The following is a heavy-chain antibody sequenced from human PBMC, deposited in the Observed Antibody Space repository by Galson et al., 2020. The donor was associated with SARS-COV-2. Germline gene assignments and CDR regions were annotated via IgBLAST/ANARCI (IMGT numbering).Heavy chain of an antibody. D-gene: IGHD3-22*01. CDR1: GFTFGDYA. Sequence: GGSLRLSCTASGFTFGDYAMSWFRQAPGKGLEWVGFIRSKAYGGTTEYAASVKGRFTISRDDSKSIAYLQMNSLKTEDTAVYYCTRDSLPYYYDSSGYPYGMDVWGQGTTVTVSS. CDR2: IRSKAYGGTT. V-gene: IGHV3-49*03. CDR3: TRDSLPYYYDSSGYPYGMDV. J-gene: IGHJ6*02.